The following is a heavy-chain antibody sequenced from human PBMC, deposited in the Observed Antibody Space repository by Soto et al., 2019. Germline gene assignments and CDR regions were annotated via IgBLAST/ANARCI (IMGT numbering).Heavy chain of an antibody. V-gene: IGHV3-11*01. CDR1: GFTFSDYY. Sequence: PGGSLRLSCAASGFTFSDYYMSWIRQAPGKGLEWVSYISSSGSTIYYADSVKGRFTISRDNAKNSLYLQVNSLRAEDTAVYYCARDGEDSDAYYDILTGYYTGAFDIWGQGTMVTV. J-gene: IGHJ3*02. CDR3: ARDGEDSDAYYDILTGYYTGAFDI. CDR2: ISSSGSTI. D-gene: IGHD3-9*01.